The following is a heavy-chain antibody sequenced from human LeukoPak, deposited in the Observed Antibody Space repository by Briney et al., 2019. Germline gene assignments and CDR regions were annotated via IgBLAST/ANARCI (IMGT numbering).Heavy chain of an antibody. D-gene: IGHD2-15*01. CDR1: GFTVSSNY. Sequence: GGSLRLSCAASGFTVSSNYMSWVRQAPGKGLEWVSVIYSGGSTYYADSVKGRFTISRDNPKNTLYLQMNSLRAEDTAVYYCARERVVAAHYYYGMDVWGQGTTVTVSS. CDR2: IYSGGST. CDR3: ARERVVAAHYYYGMDV. J-gene: IGHJ6*02. V-gene: IGHV3-53*01.